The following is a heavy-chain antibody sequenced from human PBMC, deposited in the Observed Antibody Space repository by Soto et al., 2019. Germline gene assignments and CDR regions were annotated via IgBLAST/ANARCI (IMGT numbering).Heavy chain of an antibody. CDR3: AKDGGYDFWSGLGKYNWFDP. D-gene: IGHD3-3*01. Sequence: EVQLVESGGGLVQPGGSLRLSCAASGFTFSSYWMSWVRQAPGKGLEWVANIKQDGSEKYYVDSVKGRFTISRDNAKNTLYLQMNSLRAEDTAVYYCAKDGGYDFWSGLGKYNWFDPWGQGTLVTVSS. V-gene: IGHV3-7*03. J-gene: IGHJ5*02. CDR2: IKQDGSEK. CDR1: GFTFSSYW.